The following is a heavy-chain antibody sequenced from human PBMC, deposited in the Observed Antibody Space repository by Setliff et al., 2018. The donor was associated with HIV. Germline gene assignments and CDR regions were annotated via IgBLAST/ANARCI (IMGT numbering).Heavy chain of an antibody. J-gene: IGHJ5*02. CDR3: TTEDPWLRFGH. Sequence: GGSLRLSCTASGFTFGDYAVTWVRQSPGRGLELVGFSRSKSFGGTTEYAASVKGRFIIGRDDSESVAYLQMNSLKTEDTAVYYCTTEDPWLRFGHWGQGTLVTVSS. CDR2: SRSKSFGGTT. CDR1: GFTFGDYA. D-gene: IGHD5-12*01. V-gene: IGHV3-49*04.